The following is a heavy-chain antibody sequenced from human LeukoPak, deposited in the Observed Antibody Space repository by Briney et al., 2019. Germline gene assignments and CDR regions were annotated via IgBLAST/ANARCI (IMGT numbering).Heavy chain of an antibody. D-gene: IGHD3-10*01. CDR2: ISPHNGYT. CDR1: GYTFTSYG. J-gene: IGHJ4*02. CDR3: ARGAVRGFKNDY. Sequence: GASVKVSCKASGYTFTSYGITWVRQAPGQGLEWMGWISPHNGYTNYVQNLQGRVTMTTDTPTSTVYMEVRSLRSDDTAVYYCARGAVRGFKNDYWGQGTLVTVSS. V-gene: IGHV1-18*01.